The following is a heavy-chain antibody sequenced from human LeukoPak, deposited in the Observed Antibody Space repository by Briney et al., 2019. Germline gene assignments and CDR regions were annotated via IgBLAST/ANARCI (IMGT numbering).Heavy chain of an antibody. Sequence: SVKVSCKASGGTFSSYAISWVRQAPGQGLEWMGGIIPIFGTANYAQKFQGRVTITADKSTSTAYMDLTSLKSEDTAVYYCARDNNDYVWGSYRYGFDPWGQGTLVTVSS. CDR1: GGTFSSYA. CDR2: IIPIFGTA. J-gene: IGHJ5*02. D-gene: IGHD3-16*02. V-gene: IGHV1-69*06. CDR3: ARDNNDYVWGSYRYGFDP.